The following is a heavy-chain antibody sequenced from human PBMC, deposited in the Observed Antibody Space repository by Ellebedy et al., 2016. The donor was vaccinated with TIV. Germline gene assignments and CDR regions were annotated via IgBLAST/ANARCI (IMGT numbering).Heavy chain of an antibody. Sequence: ASVKVSXKASGYTFTSYYMHWVRQAPGQGLEWMGIINPSGGSTSYAQKFQGRVTITRDMSTSTAYMELSSLRSEDTAVYYCAPDSSSWYMPWGQGTMVTVSS. CDR3: APDSSSWYMP. D-gene: IGHD6-13*01. CDR2: INPSGGST. V-gene: IGHV1-46*01. CDR1: GYTFTSYY. J-gene: IGHJ3*01.